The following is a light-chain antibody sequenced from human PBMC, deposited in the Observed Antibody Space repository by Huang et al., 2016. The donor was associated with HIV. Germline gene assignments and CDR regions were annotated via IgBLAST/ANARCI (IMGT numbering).Light chain of an antibody. J-gene: IGKJ1*01. V-gene: IGKV1-NL1*01. Sequence: DIQMTQSPSSLPASVGDRVTITCRASQGISNSLAWYQQKPVKAPKLLLYAASKLESGGPSRFSCSASGTDYTLTISSLQPEDFATYYCQQYWSTPPATFGQGTKVEIK. CDR3: QQYWSTPPAT. CDR2: AAS. CDR1: QGISNS.